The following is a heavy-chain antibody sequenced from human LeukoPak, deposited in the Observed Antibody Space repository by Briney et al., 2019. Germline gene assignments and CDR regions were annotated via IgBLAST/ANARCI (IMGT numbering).Heavy chain of an antibody. CDR1: GYSFTSFW. CDR3: ARRGRDGYNYDAFDI. J-gene: IGHJ3*02. Sequence: GESLKISCKGSGYSFTSFWIGWGRQMPGKGLEWMGIIYPGDSDTTYSPSFQGQVTMSADKSISTAFLQWSSLKASDTAMYYCARRGRDGYNYDAFDIWGQGTMVTVSS. V-gene: IGHV5-51*01. CDR2: IYPGDSDT. D-gene: IGHD5-24*01.